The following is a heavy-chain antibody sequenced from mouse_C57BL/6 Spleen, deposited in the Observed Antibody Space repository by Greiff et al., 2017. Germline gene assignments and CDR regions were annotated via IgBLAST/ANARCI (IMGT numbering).Heavy chain of an antibody. Sequence: ESGPGLVKPSQSLSLTCSVTGYSITSGYYWNWIRQFPGNKLEWMGYISYDGSNNYNPSLKNRISITRDTSKNQFFLKLNSVTTEDTATYYCARAGLGDYAMDYWGQGTSVTVSS. D-gene: IGHD2-4*01. J-gene: IGHJ4*01. CDR2: ISYDGSN. CDR3: ARAGLGDYAMDY. CDR1: GYSITSGYY. V-gene: IGHV3-6*01.